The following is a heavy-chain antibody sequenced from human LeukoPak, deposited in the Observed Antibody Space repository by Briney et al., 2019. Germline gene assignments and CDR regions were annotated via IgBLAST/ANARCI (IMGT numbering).Heavy chain of an antibody. D-gene: IGHD3-3*01. CDR2: ISVHNGDT. CDR1: GYSFTSYA. V-gene: IGHV1-18*01. CDR3: AKERDDFWSGYYFNYYYGMDV. Sequence: ASVKVSCKASGYSFTSYAISWVRQAPGQGLEWLGWISVHNGDTNYAQKLQGRVTMTRDTSTSTAYMEVRGLRSDDTAVYYCAKERDDFWSGYYFNYYYGMDVWGQGTTVTVSS. J-gene: IGHJ6*02.